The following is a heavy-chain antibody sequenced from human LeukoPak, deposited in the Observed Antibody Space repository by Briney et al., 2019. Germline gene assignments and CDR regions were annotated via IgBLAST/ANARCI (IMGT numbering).Heavy chain of an antibody. CDR2: INPNSGGT. CDR1: GYTFTGYY. D-gene: IGHD4-11*01. Sequence: ASVKVSCTASGYTFTGYYMHWVRQAPGQGLEWMGWINPNSGGTNYAQKFQGRVTMTRDTSISTAYMELSRLRSDDTAVYYCARVSSGDDYSNYYYMDVWGKGTTVIVSS. CDR3: ARVSSGDDYSNYYYMDV. V-gene: IGHV1-2*02. J-gene: IGHJ6*03.